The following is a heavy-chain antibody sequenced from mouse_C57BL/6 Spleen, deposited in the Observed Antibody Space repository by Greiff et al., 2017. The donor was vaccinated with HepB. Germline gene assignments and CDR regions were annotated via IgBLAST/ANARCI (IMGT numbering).Heavy chain of an antibody. Sequence: VQLQQPGAELVKPGASVKLSCKASGYTFTSYWMHWVKQRPGQGLEWIGMIHPNSGSTNYNEKFKSKATLTVDKSSSTAYMQLSSLTSEDSAVYYCARKDYYGSSSLDYWGQGTTLTVSS. CDR2: IHPNSGST. CDR3: ARKDYYGSSSLDY. V-gene: IGHV1-64*01. D-gene: IGHD1-1*01. J-gene: IGHJ2*01. CDR1: GYTFTSYW.